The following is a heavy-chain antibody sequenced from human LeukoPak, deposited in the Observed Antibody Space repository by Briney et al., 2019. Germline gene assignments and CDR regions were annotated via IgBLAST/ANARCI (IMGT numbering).Heavy chain of an antibody. V-gene: IGHV3-23*01. CDR3: ARYYPPGTYYGSRSYINCFDP. CDR2: ICVGGAAT. Sequence: VGCLSLSCAASGFTFSTFFMGWVRQAPGGWLEWVSTICVGGAATYYADSAKDRLTISRDNSKNTLYLQMNSLRAEDTAVYYCARYYPPGTYYGSRSYINCFDPWGQGTLVTVSS. CDR1: GFTFSTFF. D-gene: IGHD3-10*01. J-gene: IGHJ5*02.